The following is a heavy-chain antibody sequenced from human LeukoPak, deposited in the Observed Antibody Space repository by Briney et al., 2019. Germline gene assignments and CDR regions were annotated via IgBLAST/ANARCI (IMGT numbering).Heavy chain of an antibody. CDR3: ARLGHGEGWFFDL. J-gene: IGHJ2*01. V-gene: IGHV1-2*02. CDR2: INPDSGDT. D-gene: IGHD4-17*01. CDR1: RYTFTDYH. Sequence: GAXVKVSCKASRYTFTDYHMHWVRQAPGQGLEWMGRINPDSGDTHYAQKFQGRVTMTRDTSISTVYMEVTRLRSDDTAVFYCARLGHGEGWFFDLWGRGTLVTVSS.